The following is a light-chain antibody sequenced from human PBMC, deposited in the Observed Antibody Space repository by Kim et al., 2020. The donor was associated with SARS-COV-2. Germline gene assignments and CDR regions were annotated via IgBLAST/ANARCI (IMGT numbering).Light chain of an antibody. CDR1: KLGDKY. J-gene: IGLJ3*02. CDR3: QAWDSSTAV. V-gene: IGLV3-1*01. CDR2: QDS. Sequence: SVSPGQTARITCSGDKLGDKYACWYQQKPGQSPVLVIYQDSKRPSGSPERFSGSNSGNTATLTISGTQAMDEADYYCQAWDSSTAVFGGGTKLTVL.